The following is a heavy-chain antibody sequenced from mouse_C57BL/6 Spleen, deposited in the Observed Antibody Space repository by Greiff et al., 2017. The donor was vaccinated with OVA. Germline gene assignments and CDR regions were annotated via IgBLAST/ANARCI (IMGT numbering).Heavy chain of an antibody. CDR3: ARHEGKLGDFDY. D-gene: IGHD4-1*01. CDR2: FYPGSGSI. V-gene: IGHV1-62-2*01. CDR1: GYTFTEYT. J-gene: IGHJ2*01. Sequence: VQVVESGAELVKPGASVKLSCKASGYTFTEYTIHWVKQRSGQGLEWIGWFYPGSGSIKYNEKFKDKATLTADKSSSTVYMELSRLTSEDSAVYFCARHEGKLGDFDYWGQGTTLTVSS.